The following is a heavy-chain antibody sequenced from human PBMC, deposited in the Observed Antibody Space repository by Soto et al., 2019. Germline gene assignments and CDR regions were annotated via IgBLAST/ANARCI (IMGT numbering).Heavy chain of an antibody. D-gene: IGHD6-19*01. CDR1: GFTFSNSA. CDR3: AKDGHWLDVLLDS. V-gene: IGHV3-23*01. CDR2: ISAAGRSA. J-gene: IGHJ4*02. Sequence: EVQLLESGGGLVQPGGSLRLSCTAPGFTFSNSAMTWVRQAPGKGLEWVSIISAAGRSAYHADSVKGRFTISRDNSKNTLYLRMTSLRAEDTAVYYCAKDGHWLDVLLDSWGQGTLVTVSS.